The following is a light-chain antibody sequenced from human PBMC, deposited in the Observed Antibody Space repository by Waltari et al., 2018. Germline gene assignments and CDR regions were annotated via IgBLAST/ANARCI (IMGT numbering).Light chain of an antibody. Sequence: QSVLTQPPSASGTPGQRVTISCSGSFSSIGSNAVNWYQHLPGTAPKLLIYTNSQQPSVVPDRFSGSKSGTSASLVISGLQSEDEADYYCAAWDDSLNGWVFGGGTKLTVL. CDR2: TNS. J-gene: IGLJ3*02. CDR1: FSSIGSNA. CDR3: AAWDDSLNGWV. V-gene: IGLV1-44*01.